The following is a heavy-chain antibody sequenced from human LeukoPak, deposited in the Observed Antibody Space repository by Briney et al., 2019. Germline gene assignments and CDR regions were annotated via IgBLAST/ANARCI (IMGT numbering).Heavy chain of an antibody. D-gene: IGHD6-13*01. CDR2: IYYSGST. Sequence: SETLSLTCTVSGGSISRYYWSWIRQPPGKGLEWIGYIYYSGSTDYNPSLKSRVTISIDTSKNQFSLKLSSLTAADTAVYYCATCPITADGAVDDWGQGIRVTVSS. V-gene: IGHV4-59*01. J-gene: IGHJ4*02. CDR1: GGSISRYY. CDR3: ATCPITADGAVDD.